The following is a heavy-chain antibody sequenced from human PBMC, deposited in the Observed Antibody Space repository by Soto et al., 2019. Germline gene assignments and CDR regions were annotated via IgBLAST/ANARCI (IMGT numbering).Heavy chain of an antibody. CDR1: GGSISSYY. CDR3: AREKADTLDD. V-gene: IGHV4-59*01. CDR2: IYYSGST. J-gene: IGHJ4*02. Sequence: QVQLQESGPGLVKPSETLSLTCTVSGGSISSYYWSWIRQPPGKGLEWIGYIYYSGSTNYNPSLKSRVTISVDTSKNQFSLKLSSVNGADAAVYYCAREKADTLDDWGQGTLVTVSS.